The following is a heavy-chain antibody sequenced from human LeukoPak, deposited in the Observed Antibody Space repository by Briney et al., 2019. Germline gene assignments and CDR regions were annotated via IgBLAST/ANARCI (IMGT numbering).Heavy chain of an antibody. Sequence: GGSLRLSCTTSGFTFSNYAMSWVRQAPGKGLEWVSSISSSSSYIYYADSVKGRFTISRDNAKNSLYLQMNSLRAEDTAVYYCARDKSLQDVWGKGTTVTVSS. CDR2: ISSSSSYI. J-gene: IGHJ6*04. CDR1: GFTFSNYA. CDR3: ARDKSLQDV. V-gene: IGHV3-21*01.